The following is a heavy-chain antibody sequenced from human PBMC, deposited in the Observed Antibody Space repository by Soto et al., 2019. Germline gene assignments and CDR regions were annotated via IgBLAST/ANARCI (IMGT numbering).Heavy chain of an antibody. Sequence: PSETLSLTCTVSGDPISRGGYYWSWIRQHPGKGLEWIGYIFYSGTTYYNPSLKGRISISVDTSENHFSLSLTSVTAADTAVYYCARVQPYDYGANSGWLDPWGQGTLVTVSS. D-gene: IGHD4-17*01. CDR1: GDPISRGGYY. J-gene: IGHJ5*02. CDR3: ARVQPYDYGANSGWLDP. CDR2: IFYSGTT. V-gene: IGHV4-31*03.